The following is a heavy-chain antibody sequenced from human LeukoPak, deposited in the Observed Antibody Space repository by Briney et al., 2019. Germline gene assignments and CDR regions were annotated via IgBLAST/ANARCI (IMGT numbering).Heavy chain of an antibody. CDR2: ISSSSSYI. CDR1: GFTFSSYS. CDR3: ERDEEYSSSRADY. V-gene: IGHV3-21*01. J-gene: IGHJ4*02. Sequence: PGGSLRLSCAASGFTFSSYSMNWVRQAPGKGLEWVSSISSSSSYIYYADSVKGRFTISRDNAKNSLYLQMNSLRAEDTAVYYCERDEEYSSSRADYWGQGTLVTVSS. D-gene: IGHD6-6*01.